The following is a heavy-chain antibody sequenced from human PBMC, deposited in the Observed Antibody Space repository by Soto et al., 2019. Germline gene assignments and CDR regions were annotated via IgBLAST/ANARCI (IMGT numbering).Heavy chain of an antibody. V-gene: IGHV4-39*01. CDR2: IYYSGST. Sequence: QLQLQESGPGLVQPSETLSLTCTVSGGSITSSSYYWGWIRQPPGKGLEWIGSIYYSGSTYYNPSLQRRVTISVDTYKNQFSLKLSFVTAADAAVYYWGGLGSGSGSCYYYYYYMDVWGKGTTVTVSS. J-gene: IGHJ6*03. D-gene: IGHD3-10*01. CDR3: GGLGSGSGSCYYYYYYMDV. CDR1: GGSITSSSYY.